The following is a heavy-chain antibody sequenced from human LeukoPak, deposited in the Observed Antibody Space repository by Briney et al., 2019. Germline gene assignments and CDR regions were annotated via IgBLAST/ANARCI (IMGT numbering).Heavy chain of an antibody. CDR1: EFTFSSYW. CDR2: INGDGSDT. V-gene: IGHV3-74*01. Sequence: GGSLRLSCAASEFTFSSYWMHWVRQAPGKGLVWVSRINGDGSDTSYADSVKGRFTTSRDSAKNTLYLQMNSLRAEDTAVYYCARQSTAAPIDYWGQGTLVTVSS. CDR3: ARQSTAAPIDY. J-gene: IGHJ4*02. D-gene: IGHD6-6*01.